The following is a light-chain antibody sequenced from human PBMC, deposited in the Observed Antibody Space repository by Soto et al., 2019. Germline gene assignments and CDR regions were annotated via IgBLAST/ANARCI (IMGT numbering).Light chain of an antibody. CDR3: QQYDNLPLFT. V-gene: IGKV1-33*01. J-gene: IGKJ3*01. Sequence: DIQMTQSPSSLSASVGDRVTITCQASQDISNYLNWYQQKPGKAPKLLIYDASNLETGVPSRFSGSGSRTDFTFTISSLQPEDIATYYCQQYDNLPLFTFGLGTKVDIK. CDR2: DAS. CDR1: QDISNY.